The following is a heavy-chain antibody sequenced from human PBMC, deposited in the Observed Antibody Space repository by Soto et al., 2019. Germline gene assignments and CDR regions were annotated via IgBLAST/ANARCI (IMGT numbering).Heavy chain of an antibody. CDR1: GYTFTSYY. J-gene: IGHJ6*03. Sequence: ASVKVSCKASGYTFTSYYMHWVRQAPGQGLEWMGIINPSGGSTSYAQKFQGRVTMTRDTSTSAVYMELSSLRSEDTAVYCCARDRGLVVYCSSTSCHSYMDVWGKGTTVTVSS. CDR3: ARDRGLVVYCSSTSCHSYMDV. D-gene: IGHD2-2*01. V-gene: IGHV1-46*03. CDR2: INPSGGST.